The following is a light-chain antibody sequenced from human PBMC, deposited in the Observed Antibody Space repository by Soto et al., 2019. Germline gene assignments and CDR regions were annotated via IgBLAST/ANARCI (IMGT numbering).Light chain of an antibody. CDR2: KAS. Sequence: DIQMTQSPSTLSASVGDRVTITCRASQSISSWLAWYQQKPGKAPKLLIYKASSLESGVTSRFSGSGSGTEFTLTISSLQPADFATYYCQQFHSFSPTFGQGTKVEIK. J-gene: IGKJ1*01. V-gene: IGKV1-5*03. CDR1: QSISSW. CDR3: QQFHSFSPT.